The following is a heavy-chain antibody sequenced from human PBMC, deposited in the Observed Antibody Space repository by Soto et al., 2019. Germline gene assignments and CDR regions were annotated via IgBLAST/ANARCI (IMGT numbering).Heavy chain of an antibody. CDR1: GGTFSSYT. D-gene: IGHD3-10*01. Sequence: QVQLVQSGAEVKKPGSSVKVSCKASGGTFSSYTISWVRQAPGQGLEWMGRIIPILGIANYAQKFQGRVTITAEKSASTAYMELSSLRSEDTAVYYCACDRTMVSPPHDYWGQGTLVTVSS. V-gene: IGHV1-69*02. CDR2: IIPILGIA. J-gene: IGHJ4*02. CDR3: ACDRTMVSPPHDY.